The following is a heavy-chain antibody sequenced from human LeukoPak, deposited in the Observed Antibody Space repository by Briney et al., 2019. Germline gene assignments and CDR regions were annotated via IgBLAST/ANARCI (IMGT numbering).Heavy chain of an antibody. V-gene: IGHV3-21*01. CDR3: AREWLPAASLDV. J-gene: IGHJ6*02. CDR1: GLTFSSYS. Sequence: PGGSLRLSCAASGLTFSSYSMNWVRQAPGKGLEWVSSISSSSSYIYYADALKGRFTIYRDNAKNSLYLQMNSLRAEDTAVYYCAREWLPAASLDVWGQGTTVTVSS. CDR2: ISSSSSYI. D-gene: IGHD2-2*01.